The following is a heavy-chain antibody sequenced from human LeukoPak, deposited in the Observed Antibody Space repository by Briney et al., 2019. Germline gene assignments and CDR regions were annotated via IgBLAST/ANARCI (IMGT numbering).Heavy chain of an antibody. CDR1: GGSISSSSYY. Sequence: SETLSLTCTVSGGSISSSSYYWGWIRQPPGKGLEWIGSIYYSGSTYYNPSLKSRVTISVDTSKNQFSLKLSSVTAADTAVYYCASPQPGYYDLLTGHYTDWGQGTLVTVSS. V-gene: IGHV4-39*01. CDR2: IYYSGST. D-gene: IGHD3-9*01. J-gene: IGHJ4*02. CDR3: ASPQPGYYDLLTGHYTD.